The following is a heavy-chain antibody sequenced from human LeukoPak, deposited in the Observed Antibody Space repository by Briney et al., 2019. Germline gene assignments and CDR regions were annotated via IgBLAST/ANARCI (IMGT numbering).Heavy chain of an antibody. CDR3: ARDRNYYDSSGYSVDYFDY. Sequence: PSETLSLTCAVYGGSFSDYYWSWIRQPPGKGLEWIGYIYYSGRANYNPSLKSRVTISVDTSKNQFSLKLSSVTAADTAVYYCARDRNYYDSSGYSVDYFDYWGQGTLVTVSS. CDR2: IYYSGRA. V-gene: IGHV4-59*01. CDR1: GGSFSDYY. D-gene: IGHD3-22*01. J-gene: IGHJ4*02.